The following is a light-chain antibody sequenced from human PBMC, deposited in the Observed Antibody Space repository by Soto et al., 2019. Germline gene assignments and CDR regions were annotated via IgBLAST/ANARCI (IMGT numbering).Light chain of an antibody. CDR3: HQYGISPPRT. V-gene: IGKV3-20*01. J-gene: IGKJ1*01. Sequence: EIVLTQSPGTLSLXPGERATLSCXAXQSVSSTYLAWYQQKPGQAPRLLIFGASSRATGIPDRFSGSGSGTDFTLTISRLEPEDFAVYYCHQYGISPPRTFGQGTKVDI. CDR2: GAS. CDR1: QSVSSTY.